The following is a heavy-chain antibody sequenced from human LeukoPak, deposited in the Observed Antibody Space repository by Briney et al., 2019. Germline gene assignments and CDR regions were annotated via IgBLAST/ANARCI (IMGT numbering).Heavy chain of an antibody. V-gene: IGHV1-18*01. D-gene: IGHD5-24*01. CDR2: ISAYNGNT. CDR1: GYTFTSYG. J-gene: IGHJ3*02. Sequence: AAVKVSCKASGYTFTSYGISWVRQAPGQGLEWMGWISAYNGNTNYVQKLQRRVTMTTDPSTSTAYMPLRSLRSDDTAVYYFAREVRWPEWAFDIWGQGTMVTVSS. CDR3: AREVRWPEWAFDI.